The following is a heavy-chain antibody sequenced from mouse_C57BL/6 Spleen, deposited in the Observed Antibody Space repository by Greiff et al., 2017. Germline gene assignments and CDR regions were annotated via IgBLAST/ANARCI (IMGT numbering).Heavy chain of an antibody. CDR3: ARYGSSNWYFDV. CDR2: ISYDGSN. CDR1: GYSITSGYY. Sequence: DVKLVESGPGLVKPSQSLSLTCSVTGYSITSGYYWNWIRQFPGNKLEWMGYISYDGSNNYNPSLKNRISITRDTSKNQFFLKLNSVTTEDTATYYCARYGSSNWYFDVWGTGTTVTVSS. V-gene: IGHV3-6*01. J-gene: IGHJ1*03. D-gene: IGHD1-1*01.